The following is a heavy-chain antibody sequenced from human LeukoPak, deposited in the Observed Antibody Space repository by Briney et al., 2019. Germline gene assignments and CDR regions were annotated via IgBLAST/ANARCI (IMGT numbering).Heavy chain of an antibody. Sequence: STETLSLTCAVYGGSFSDYWGWIRQPPGKGLEWIGEINHSGRTYYNPSLKSRVTISVDTSKNQFSLNLSSVTAADTAVYYCARDVVVVPAAIHYGMDVWGQGTTVTVSS. CDR2: INHSGRT. J-gene: IGHJ6*02. D-gene: IGHD2-2*01. V-gene: IGHV4-34*01. CDR1: GGSFSDY. CDR3: ARDVVVVPAAIHYGMDV.